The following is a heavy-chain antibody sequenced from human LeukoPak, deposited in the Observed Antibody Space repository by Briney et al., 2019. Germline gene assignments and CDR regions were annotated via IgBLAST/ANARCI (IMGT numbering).Heavy chain of an antibody. CDR3: AREGHYDILTGYLNWFDP. Sequence: SETLSLTCTVSGDSIRSYYWSWIRQPAGKGLEWIGRIYTSGSTNYNPSLKSRVTMSVDTSKNQFSLKLSSVTAADTAVYYCAREGHYDILTGYLNWFDPWGQGTLVTVSS. V-gene: IGHV4-4*07. J-gene: IGHJ5*02. D-gene: IGHD3-9*01. CDR1: GDSIRSYY. CDR2: IYTSGST.